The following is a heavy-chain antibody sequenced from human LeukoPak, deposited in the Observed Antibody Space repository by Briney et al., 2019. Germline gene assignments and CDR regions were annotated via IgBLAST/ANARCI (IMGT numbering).Heavy chain of an antibody. D-gene: IGHD3-22*01. CDR3: ARAPYGDSSDWFDP. CDR2: IYHTGSN. CDR1: GGSVSNADYY. J-gene: IGHJ5*02. V-gene: IGHV4-61*08. Sequence: SSETLSLTCTVSGGSVSNADYYWSWIRHPPGKTLEWIGYIYHTGSNNYKYSLKSRVTISLDTSKNRFSLRLTSMTAADTAVYYCARAPYGDSSDWFDPWGQGTLVTVSS.